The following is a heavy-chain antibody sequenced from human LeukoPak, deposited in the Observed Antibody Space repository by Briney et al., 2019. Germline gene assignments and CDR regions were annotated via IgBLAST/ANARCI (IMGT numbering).Heavy chain of an antibody. CDR3: AKDASSDYYDSSGYYDLFDY. D-gene: IGHD3-22*01. CDR1: GFTFSSYG. J-gene: IGHJ4*02. V-gene: IGHV3-30*18. Sequence: GGSLRLSCAASGFTFSSYGMHWVRQAPGKGLEWVAVISYDGSNKYYADSVKGRFTISRDNSKNTLYLQMNSLRAEDTAVYYCAKDASSDYYDSSGYYDLFDYWGQGTLVTVSS. CDR2: ISYDGSNK.